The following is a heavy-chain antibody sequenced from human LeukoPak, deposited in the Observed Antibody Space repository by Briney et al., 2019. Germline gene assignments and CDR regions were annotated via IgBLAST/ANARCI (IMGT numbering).Heavy chain of an antibody. D-gene: IGHD3-16*02. J-gene: IGHJ4*02. CDR2: ISAYNGNT. Sequence: ASVKVSCKASGYTFTSYGISWVRQAPGQGLEWMGWISAYNGNTNYAQKLLGRVTMTTDTSTSTAYMELRSLRSDDTAVYYCARDSMITFGGVIVTPFDYWGQGTLVTVSS. CDR1: GYTFTSYG. CDR3: ARDSMITFGGVIVTPFDY. V-gene: IGHV1-18*01.